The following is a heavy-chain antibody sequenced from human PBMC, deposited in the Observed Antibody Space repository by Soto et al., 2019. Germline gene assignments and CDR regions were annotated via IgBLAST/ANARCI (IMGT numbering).Heavy chain of an antibody. D-gene: IGHD4-17*01. CDR2: ISSSSSYI. Sequence: EVQLVESGGGLVQPGGSLRLSCAASGFTFSSYSMNWVRQAPGKGLEWVSYISSSSSYIYYADSVKGRFTISRDNAKNSLYLQMNSLRAEDTAVYYCARAVYGDLMTGYWGQGTLVTVSS. CDR1: GFTFSSYS. CDR3: ARAVYGDLMTGY. J-gene: IGHJ4*02. V-gene: IGHV3-21*01.